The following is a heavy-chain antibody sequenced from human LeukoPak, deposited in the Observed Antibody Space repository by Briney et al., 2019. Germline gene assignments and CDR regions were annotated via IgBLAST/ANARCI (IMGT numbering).Heavy chain of an antibody. D-gene: IGHD3-10*01. CDR2: IYYSGSA. J-gene: IGHJ4*02. CDR1: GGSISSYY. CDR3: ARHITYGSGSYRGNDY. Sequence: PSETLSLTCTVSGGSISSYYWSWIRQPPGKGLEWIGYIYYSGSAKYNPSLASRVTISVDTSKKQFSLSLRSVTAADTAVYYCARHITYGSGSYRGNDYWGQGTLVTVSS. V-gene: IGHV4-59*08.